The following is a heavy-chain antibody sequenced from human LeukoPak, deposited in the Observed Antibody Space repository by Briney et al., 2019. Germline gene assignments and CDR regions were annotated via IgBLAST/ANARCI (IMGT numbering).Heavy chain of an antibody. CDR1: GFTFSSYA. CDR3: AKGTVRSCSGPSCYPLDS. V-gene: IGHV3-23*01. Sequence: GGSLRLSCAVSGFTFSSYAMTWVRQAPGKGLEWLSVVSYTGGNTYYADSVKGRFTISRDNSKNTVYLEMNSLRVEDTAVYYCAKGTVRSCSGPSCYPLDSWGQGTLVTVSS. CDR2: VSYTGGNT. J-gene: IGHJ4*02. D-gene: IGHD2-15*01.